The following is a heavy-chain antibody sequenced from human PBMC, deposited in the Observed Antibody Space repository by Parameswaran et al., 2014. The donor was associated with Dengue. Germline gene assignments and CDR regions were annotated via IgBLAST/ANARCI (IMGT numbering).Heavy chain of an antibody. CDR3: ASRVPAAIHSYMDV. CDR2: MNPNSGNT. D-gene: IGHD2-2*01. V-gene: IGHV1-8*01. J-gene: IGHJ6*03. Sequence: WVRQAPGQGLEWMGWMNPNSGNTGYAQKFQGRVTMTRNTSISTAYMELSSLRSEDTAVYYCASRVPAAIHSYMDVWGKGTTVTVSS.